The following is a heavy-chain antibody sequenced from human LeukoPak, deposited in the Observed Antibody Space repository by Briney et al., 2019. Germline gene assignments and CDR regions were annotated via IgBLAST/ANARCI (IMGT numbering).Heavy chain of an antibody. CDR2: VYPSGST. CDR1: GGSIGSTTL. J-gene: IGHJ4*02. V-gene: IGHV4-4*02. D-gene: IGHD2/OR15-2a*01. CDR3: ARNREYYFDY. Sequence: SGTLSLTCAVSGGSIGSTTLWTWVRQTPGKGLEWIGEVYPSGSTNYNPSLKSRVTISVDKSRNQFSLNLNSVTAADTAIYYCARNREYYFDYWGQGALVTVSS.